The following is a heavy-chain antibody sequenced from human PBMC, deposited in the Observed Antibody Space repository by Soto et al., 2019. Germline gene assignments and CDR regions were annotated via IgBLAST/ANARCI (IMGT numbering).Heavy chain of an antibody. Sequence: EVQLVESGGGLVQPGESLTLSCAASGFTFSSYWMHWVRQAPGKGLVWVSRIKTDGSGTYYADSVQGRFTISRDNAKNTLYLQMNSLRVEDTAVYFCARGDADRFDGNGYLGRHWGQGSLVTVSS. CDR2: IKTDGSGT. D-gene: IGHD5-18*01. CDR1: GFTFSSYW. V-gene: IGHV3-74*01. CDR3: ARGDADRFDGNGYLGRH. J-gene: IGHJ4*02.